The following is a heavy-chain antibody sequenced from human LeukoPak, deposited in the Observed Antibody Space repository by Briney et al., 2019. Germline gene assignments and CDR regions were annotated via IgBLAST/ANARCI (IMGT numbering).Heavy chain of an antibody. CDR2: TSSGGDYT. V-gene: IGHV3-23*01. J-gene: IGHJ5*01. D-gene: IGHD3-22*01. Sequence: HAGGSLRLSCAASGFTFSIYAMSWVRQAPGKGLEWVSSTSSGGDYTYYAGSVKGRFTISRDNSKNTLYLQMNSLRAEDTATCYCAKDRPNYYESNGHYYRRDGDSWGQGTLVTVSS. CDR3: AKDRPNYYESNGHYYRRDGDS. CDR1: GFTFSIYA.